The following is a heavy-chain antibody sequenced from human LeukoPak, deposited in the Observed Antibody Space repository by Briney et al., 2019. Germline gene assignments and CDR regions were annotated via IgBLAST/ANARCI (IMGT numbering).Heavy chain of an antibody. Sequence: SQTLSLTCAVSGGSISSGGYSWSWIRQPPGKGLEWIGYIYHSGSTHYNPSLKSRVTISVDRSKNQFSLKLSSVTAADTAVYYRARGQQLVPLDYWGQGTLVTVSS. CDR1: GGSISSGGYS. D-gene: IGHD6-6*01. J-gene: IGHJ4*02. CDR3: ARGQQLVPLDY. V-gene: IGHV4-30-2*01. CDR2: IYHSGST.